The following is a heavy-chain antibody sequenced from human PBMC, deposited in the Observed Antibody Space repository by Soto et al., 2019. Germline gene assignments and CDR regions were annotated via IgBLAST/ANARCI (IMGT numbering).Heavy chain of an antibody. CDR2: IKSNTDGGTI. CDR3: NTGTRSVGGYERGY. D-gene: IGHD5-12*01. J-gene: IGHJ4*02. CDR1: GFTFSNAW. V-gene: IGHV3-15*01. Sequence: EVQLVESGGGLVKPGGSLRLSCAASGFTFSNAWRSWVRQAPGKGLEWVGRIKSNTDGGTIDYAAPVKGRFTISRDDSKNTLYLQMNSLKTEDTAVYYSNTGTRSVGGYERGYWGQGTLVTVSS.